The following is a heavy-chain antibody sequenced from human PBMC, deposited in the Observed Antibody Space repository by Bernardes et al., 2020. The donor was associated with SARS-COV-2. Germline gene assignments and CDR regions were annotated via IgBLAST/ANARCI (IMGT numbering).Heavy chain of an antibody. CDR2: IRSKAHNYAT. Sequence: GGSLRLSCAASGLTFSGSDMYWVRQASGKGLEWVGRIRSKAHNYATAYAASVKGRFTISRDDSKNTAYLQMNSLETDDTAVYYCTNGDYGFYWGQGTLVTVSS. CDR1: GLTFSGSD. V-gene: IGHV3-73*01. J-gene: IGHJ4*02. D-gene: IGHD4-17*01. CDR3: TNGDYGFY.